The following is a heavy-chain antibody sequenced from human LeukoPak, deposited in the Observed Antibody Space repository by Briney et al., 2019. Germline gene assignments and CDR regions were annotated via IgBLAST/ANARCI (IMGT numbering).Heavy chain of an antibody. CDR3: ARYWFGELSLGMDV. D-gene: IGHD3-10*01. Sequence: SVKVSCKASGGTFSSYAVSWVRQAPGQGLEWMGGIIPIFGTANYAQKFQGRVTVTADESTSTAYMELSSLRSEDTAVYYCARYWFGELSLGMDVWGKGTTVTVSS. CDR1: GGTFSSYA. CDR2: IIPIFGTA. J-gene: IGHJ6*04. V-gene: IGHV1-69*13.